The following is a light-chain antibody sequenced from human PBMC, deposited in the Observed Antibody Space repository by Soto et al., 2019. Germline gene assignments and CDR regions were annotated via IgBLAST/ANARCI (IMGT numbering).Light chain of an antibody. J-gene: IGKJ1*01. CDR3: QQYDYWWT. CDR1: ETVRTN. V-gene: IGKV3-15*01. Sequence: IVMTQSPVTLSVSPGERVTLSCRASETVRTNLAWFQQKPGQTPRLLIFGASTRATGIPTRFTGSGSETEFTLTIDSLQSEDLAVYYCQQYDYWWTFGQGTKVEI. CDR2: GAS.